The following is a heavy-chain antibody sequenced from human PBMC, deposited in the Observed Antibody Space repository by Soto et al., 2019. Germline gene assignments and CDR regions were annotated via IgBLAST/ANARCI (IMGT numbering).Heavy chain of an antibody. D-gene: IGHD2-15*01. V-gene: IGHV1-69*02. CDR3: ATQYCSGGSCYSAEYFQH. J-gene: IGHJ1*01. Sequence: LVKVSCKASGGTFSSYTISWVRQAPGQGLEWMGRIIPILGIANYAQKFQGRVTITADKSTSTAYMELSSLRSEDTAVYYCATQYCSGGSCYSAEYFQHWGQGTLVTVSS. CDR2: IIPILGIA. CDR1: GGTFSSYT.